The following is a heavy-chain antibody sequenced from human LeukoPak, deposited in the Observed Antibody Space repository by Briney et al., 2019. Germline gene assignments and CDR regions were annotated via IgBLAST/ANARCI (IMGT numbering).Heavy chain of an antibody. CDR1: GFTFSSYW. J-gene: IGHJ4*02. Sequence: GSLRLSCAASGFTFSSYWMHWVRQAPGKGLVWVSRINSDGSSTSYADSVKGRFTISGDNAKNTLYLQMNSLRAEDTAVYYCARGAAAGTMWGGFDYWGQGTLVTVSS. CDR3: ARGAAAGTMWGGFDY. V-gene: IGHV3-74*01. CDR2: INSDGSST. D-gene: IGHD6-13*01.